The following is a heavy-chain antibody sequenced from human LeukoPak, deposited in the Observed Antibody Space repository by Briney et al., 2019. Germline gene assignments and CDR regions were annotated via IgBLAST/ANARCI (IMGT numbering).Heavy chain of an antibody. Sequence: PSETLSLTCVVYGGSFSGYYWSWIRQPPGKGLEWIGEINHSGSTNYNPSLKSRVTISVDTSKNQFSLKLSSVAAADTAVYYCASRRSSWYGHYYYGMDVWGQGTTVTVSS. CDR3: ASRRSSWYGHYYYGMDV. V-gene: IGHV4-34*01. CDR2: INHSGST. D-gene: IGHD6-13*01. CDR1: GGSFSGYY. J-gene: IGHJ6*02.